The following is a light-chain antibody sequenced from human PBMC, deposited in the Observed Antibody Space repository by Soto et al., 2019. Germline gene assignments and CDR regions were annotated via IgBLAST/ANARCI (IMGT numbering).Light chain of an antibody. J-gene: IGLJ1*01. Sequence: QSVLTQPPSVSGAPGLRVTISCTGSNSNIGAGYDVHWYQQLPGAAPKLLIFGNNNRPSGVPDRFSGSKSGTSASLAITGLQAEDEADYYCQTYDSSLSGYVFGAGTKVTVL. CDR3: QTYDSSLSGYV. V-gene: IGLV1-40*01. CDR1: NSNIGAGYD. CDR2: GNN.